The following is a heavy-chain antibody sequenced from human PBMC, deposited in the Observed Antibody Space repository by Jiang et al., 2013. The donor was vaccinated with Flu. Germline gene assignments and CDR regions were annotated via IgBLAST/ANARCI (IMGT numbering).Heavy chain of an antibody. V-gene: IGHV5-10-1*01. J-gene: IGHJ4*02. CDR3: ARHADTAMVTHFDY. CDR2: IDPSDSYT. Sequence: GAEVKKPGESLKISCKGSGYSFTSYWITWVRQMPGKGLEWMGRIDPSDSYTNYSPSFQGHVTISVDKSISAAYLQWSSLRASDTAIYYCARHADTAMVTHFDYWGQGTLVTVSS. D-gene: IGHD5-18*01. CDR1: GYSFTSYW.